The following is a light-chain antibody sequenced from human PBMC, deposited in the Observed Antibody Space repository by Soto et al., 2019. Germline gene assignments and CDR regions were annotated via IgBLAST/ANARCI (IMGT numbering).Light chain of an antibody. J-gene: IGKJ5*01. CDR1: QSVSSY. CDR2: DAS. V-gene: IGKV3-11*01. Sequence: EIVLTQSPATLSLSPEARATLSCRASQSVSSYLAWYQQKPGQAPRLLIYDASNRATGIPARFSGGGSGTDFSLPSISLLPEEFAVYYCQQRSNWRITFGQGTRLEI. CDR3: QQRSNWRIT.